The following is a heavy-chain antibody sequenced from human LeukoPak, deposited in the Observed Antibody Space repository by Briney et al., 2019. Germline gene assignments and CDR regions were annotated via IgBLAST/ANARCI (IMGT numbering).Heavy chain of an antibody. D-gene: IGHD6-19*01. J-gene: IGHJ4*02. CDR2: IYYSGST. V-gene: IGHV4-59*08. CDR3: ARQMEWLAPIDY. Sequence: SSETLSLTCTVSGGSISSYYWSWIRQPPGKGLEWIGYIYYSGSTNYNPSLKSRVTISVDTSKNQFSLKLSSVTAADTAVYYCARQMEWLAPIDYWGQGTLVTVSS. CDR1: GGSISSYY.